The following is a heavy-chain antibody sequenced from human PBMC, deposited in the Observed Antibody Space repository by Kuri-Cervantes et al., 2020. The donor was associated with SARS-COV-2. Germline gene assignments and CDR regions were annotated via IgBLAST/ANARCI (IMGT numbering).Heavy chain of an antibody. CDR1: GGSISSRSYY. V-gene: IGHV4-39*01. CDR3: ARHVRPETTILGVVFTAYYFDY. CDR2: IYYSGST. Sequence: GSLRLSCHVSGGSISSRSYYWGWHRQPRGRGREWIGYIYYSGSTYYNPSLKSRVTISLDTSKNQFSLKLSSVTAADTAVYYCARHVRPETTILGVVFTAYYFDYWGQGTLVTVSS. J-gene: IGHJ4*02. D-gene: IGHD3-3*01.